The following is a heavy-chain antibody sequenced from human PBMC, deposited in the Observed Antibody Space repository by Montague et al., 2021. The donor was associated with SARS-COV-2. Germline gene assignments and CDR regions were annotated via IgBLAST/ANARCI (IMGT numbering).Heavy chain of an antibody. D-gene: IGHD3-3*01. J-gene: IGHJ6*03. CDR3: ARGIFTIPFIPAHYYMDV. CDR1: GGSISSYY. CDR2: IYYSGST. V-gene: IGHV4-59*01. Sequence: SETLSLTCTVSGGSISSYYWSWIRQPPGKGLEWIGYIYYSGSTNYNPSLKSRVTISVDTSKNQFSLKLSSVTAADTAVYYCARGIFTIPFIPAHYYMDVRGKGTTVTVSS.